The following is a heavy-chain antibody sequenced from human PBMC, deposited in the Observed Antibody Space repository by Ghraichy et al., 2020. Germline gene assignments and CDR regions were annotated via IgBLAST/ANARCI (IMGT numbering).Heavy chain of an antibody. V-gene: IGHV1-24*01. CDR3: ATDYCSGGSCYQDY. J-gene: IGHJ4*02. D-gene: IGHD2-15*01. CDR2: FDPEDGET. Sequence: ASVKVSCKVSGYTFTDFTMHWARQAPGKGLEWMGGFDPEDGETIYAQKFQGRVTMTEDTSIDTAYMELSSLRSEDTAVYYCATDYCSGGSCYQDYWGQGTLVTVSS. CDR1: GYTFTDFT.